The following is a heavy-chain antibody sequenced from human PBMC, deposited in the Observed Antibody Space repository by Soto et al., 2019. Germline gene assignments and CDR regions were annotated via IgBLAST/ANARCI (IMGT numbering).Heavy chain of an antibody. CDR3: ARASSGWYPYYFDY. Sequence: PSETLSLTCAVSGGSISSSNWWSWVRQPPGKGLEWIGEIYHSGSTNYNPSLKSRVTISVDKSKNQFSLKLSSVTAADTAVYYFARASSGWYPYYFDYWGQGTLVIGSS. V-gene: IGHV4-4*02. J-gene: IGHJ4*02. CDR1: GGSISSSNW. CDR2: IYHSGST. D-gene: IGHD6-19*01.